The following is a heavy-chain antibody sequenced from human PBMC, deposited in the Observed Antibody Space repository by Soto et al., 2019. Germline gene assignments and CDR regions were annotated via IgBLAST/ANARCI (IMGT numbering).Heavy chain of an antibody. Sequence: QVQLVESGGGVVQAGRSLRRSCAASGFTFSSYGMHWVRQAPGKGLEWVAIIWYDGGNKYYADSVKGRFTISRDNSKNTLYLQMNSLRAEDTAVYYCARDKFLLSYWGQGTLVTVSS. CDR3: ARDKFLLSY. D-gene: IGHD2-15*01. CDR1: GFTFSSYG. J-gene: IGHJ4*02. V-gene: IGHV3-33*01. CDR2: IWYDGGNK.